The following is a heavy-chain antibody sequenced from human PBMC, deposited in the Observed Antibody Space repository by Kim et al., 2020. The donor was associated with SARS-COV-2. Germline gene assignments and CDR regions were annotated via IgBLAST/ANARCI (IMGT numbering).Heavy chain of an antibody. CDR2: ISGSGGST. CDR3: AKRPYSSSWLNWFDP. J-gene: IGHJ5*02. V-gene: IGHV3-23*01. CDR1: GFTFSSYA. D-gene: IGHD6-13*01. Sequence: GGSLRLSCAASGFTFSSYAMSWVRQAPGKGLEWVSAISGSGGSTYYADSVKGRFTISRDNSKNTLYLQMNSLRAEDTAVYYCAKRPYSSSWLNWFDPWGQGTLVTVSS.